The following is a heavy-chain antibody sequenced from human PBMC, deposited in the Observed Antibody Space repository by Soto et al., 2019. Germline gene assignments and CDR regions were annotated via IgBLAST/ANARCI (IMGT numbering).Heavy chain of an antibody. CDR2: ISYDGSSK. V-gene: IGHV3-30*03. J-gene: IGHJ4*02. D-gene: IGHD5-12*01. CDR1: GFTFSSYG. Sequence: GGSLRLSCAASGFTFSSYGMHWVRQAPGKGLEWVAVISYDGSSKYYADSVKGRFTISRDNSKNTLYLQMNSLRAEDTAVYYCASRVATITPFDYWGQGTLVTVPQ. CDR3: ASRVATITPFDY.